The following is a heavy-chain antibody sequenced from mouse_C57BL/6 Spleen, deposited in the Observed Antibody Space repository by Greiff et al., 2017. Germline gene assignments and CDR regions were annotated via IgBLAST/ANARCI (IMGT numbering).Heavy chain of an antibody. CDR1: GYTFTSYC. Sequence: QVQLQQSGAELVKPGASVKLSCKASGYTFTSYCMHWVKQRPGRGLEWIGRIDPDSGGTKYNEKFKSKATLTVDKPSSTAYMQLSSLTSEDSAVDYCAREKIGYCGSSYYFDDWGQGTTLTVSS. CDR2: IDPDSGGT. J-gene: IGHJ2*01. D-gene: IGHD1-1*01. V-gene: IGHV1-72*01. CDR3: AREKIGYCGSSYYFDD.